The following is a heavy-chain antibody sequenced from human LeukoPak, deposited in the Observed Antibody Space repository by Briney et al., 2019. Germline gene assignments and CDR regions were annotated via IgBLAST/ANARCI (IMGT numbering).Heavy chain of an antibody. D-gene: IGHD1-26*01. V-gene: IGHV3-9*01. CDR2: ISWNSGSI. CDR3: AKGGEWELLDWFDP. J-gene: IGHJ5*02. CDR1: GFTFDDYA. Sequence: GGSLRLSCAASGFTFDDYAMHWVRQAPGKGLEWVSGISWNSGSIGYADSVKGRFTISRDNAKNSLYLQMNSLRAEGTALYYCAKGGEWELLDWFDPWGQGTLVTVSS.